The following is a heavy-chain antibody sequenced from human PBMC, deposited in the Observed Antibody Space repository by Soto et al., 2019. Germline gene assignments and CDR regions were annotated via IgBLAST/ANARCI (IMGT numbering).Heavy chain of an antibody. Sequence: QVQLQESGPGLVKPSQTLSLTCTVSGCSISSGGYYWSWIRQHPGKGLEWTGYIYYSGSTYYNPSLKSRVTISVDTSKNQFSLKLSSVTAADTAVYYCARDIVVVTADYYYCYCMDVWGQGTTVTVSS. J-gene: IGHJ6*02. CDR2: IYYSGST. V-gene: IGHV4-31*03. CDR3: ARDIVVVTADYYYCYCMDV. D-gene: IGHD2-21*02. CDR1: GCSISSGGYY.